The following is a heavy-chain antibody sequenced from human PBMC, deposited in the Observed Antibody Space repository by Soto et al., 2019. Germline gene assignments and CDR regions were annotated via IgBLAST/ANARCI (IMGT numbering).Heavy chain of an antibody. Sequence: QVQLVESGGGVVQPGRSLRLSCAASGFTFSSYAMHWVRQAPGKGLEWVAVISYDGSNKYYADSVKGRFTISRDNSKNTRDLKMNSRRAEDTAVYYCARGVYDYGGRRGAFDIWGRGTMVTVSS. CDR1: GFTFSSYA. J-gene: IGHJ3*02. V-gene: IGHV3-30-3*01. D-gene: IGHD4-17*01. CDR3: ARGVYDYGGRRGAFDI. CDR2: ISYDGSNK.